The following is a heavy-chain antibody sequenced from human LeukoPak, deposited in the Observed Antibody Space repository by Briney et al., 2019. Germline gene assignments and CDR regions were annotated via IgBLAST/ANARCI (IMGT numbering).Heavy chain of an antibody. CDR1: GFTYSPYA. D-gene: IGHD6-6*01. Sequence: GGSLRLSCASSGFTYSPYAMSWVRQAPGKGLEGVSTISGICVSTLYADSVKGRFTISRDNSKNTLYLQMNSMRAEDTAVYYCAQSYSSSRGSYFDYWGQGTLVTVSS. CDR2: ISGICVST. V-gene: IGHV3-23*01. CDR3: AQSYSSSRGSYFDY. J-gene: IGHJ4*02.